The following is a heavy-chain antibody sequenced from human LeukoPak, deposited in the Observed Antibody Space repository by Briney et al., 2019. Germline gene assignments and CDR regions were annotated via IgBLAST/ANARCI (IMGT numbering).Heavy chain of an antibody. CDR1: GFTVSSNY. CDR2: IYSGGST. D-gene: IGHD3-10*01. J-gene: IGHJ4*02. Sequence: PGGSLRPSCAASGFTVSSNYMSWVRQAPGKGLEWVSVIYSGGSTYYADSVKGRFTISRDNSKNTLYLQMNSLRAEDTAVYYCARGGDSLHYWGQGTLVTVSS. CDR3: ARGGDSLHY. V-gene: IGHV3-66*01.